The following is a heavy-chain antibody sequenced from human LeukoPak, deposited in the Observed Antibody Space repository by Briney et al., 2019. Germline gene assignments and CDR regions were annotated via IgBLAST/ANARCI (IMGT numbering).Heavy chain of an antibody. CDR1: GFTFSSYW. CDR2: INSDGSST. Sequence: PGWSLRLSCAASGFTFSSYWLHWVRQARGKGLVWVSRINSDGSSTSYADSVKGRFTISRDNAKNTLYLQMNSLRAEDTAVYYCAREGAYDFSTYYGMDVWGQGTTVTVSS. V-gene: IGHV3-74*01. J-gene: IGHJ6*02. CDR3: AREGAYDFSTYYGMDV. D-gene: IGHD3-3*01.